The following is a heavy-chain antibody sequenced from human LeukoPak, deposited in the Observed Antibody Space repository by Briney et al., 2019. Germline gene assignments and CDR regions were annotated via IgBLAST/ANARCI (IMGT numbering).Heavy chain of an antibody. D-gene: IGHD3-3*01. V-gene: IGHV1-69*13. CDR2: IIPIFGTA. CDR3: ARSQRFLEWLPLDY. CDR1: GGTFSSYA. Sequence: VASVKVSCKASGGTFSSYAISWVRQAPGQGLEWMGGIIPIFGTANYAQKFQGRVTITADESTSTAYMELSSLRSEDTAVYYCARSQRFLEWLPLDYWGQGTLVTVSS. J-gene: IGHJ4*02.